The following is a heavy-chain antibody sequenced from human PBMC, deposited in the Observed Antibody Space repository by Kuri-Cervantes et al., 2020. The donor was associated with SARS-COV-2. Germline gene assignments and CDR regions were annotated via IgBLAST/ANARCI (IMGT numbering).Heavy chain of an antibody. CDR1: GGSFSGYY. D-gene: IGHD3-22*01. CDR3: AKYLGYYYDSSGYYYELYYYYGMDV. CDR2: ISGSGGST. Sequence: ETLSLTCAVYGGSFSGYYWSWVRQAPGKGLEWVSAISGSGGSTYYADSVKGRFTISRDNSKNTLYLQMNSLRAEDTAVYYCAKYLGYYYDSSGYYYELYYYYGMDVWGQGTTVTVSS. J-gene: IGHJ6*02. V-gene: IGHV3-23*01.